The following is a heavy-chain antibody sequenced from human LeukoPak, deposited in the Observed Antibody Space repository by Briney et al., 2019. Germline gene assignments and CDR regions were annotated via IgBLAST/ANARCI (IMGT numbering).Heavy chain of an antibody. Sequence: GGSLRLSCAASGFSFSIYWVSWVRQPPGKGLEWAANIMHDGSEKNYVDSVKGRFTISRDNTKNSLYLQMNSLRVEDTAVYYCARVGTAEGTLEDYWGQGTLVTVSS. CDR2: IMHDGSEK. CDR1: GFSFSIYW. J-gene: IGHJ4*02. D-gene: IGHD6-13*01. CDR3: ARVGTAEGTLEDY. V-gene: IGHV3-7*01.